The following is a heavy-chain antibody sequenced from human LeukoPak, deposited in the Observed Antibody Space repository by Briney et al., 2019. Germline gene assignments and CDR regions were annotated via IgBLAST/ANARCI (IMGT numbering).Heavy chain of an antibody. J-gene: IGHJ4*02. CDR2: IKRDGSQK. V-gene: IGHV3-7*04. D-gene: IGHD2-2*01. CDR3: AGGYYAGY. Sequence: PGGSLRLSCAASGFTFSTYWMAWVRQAPGKGLEWVANIKRDGSQKNYADSVKGRFTISRDNSKNSLYLQMDSLRAEDTALYYCAGGYYAGYWGQGTQVTVSS. CDR1: GFTFSTYW.